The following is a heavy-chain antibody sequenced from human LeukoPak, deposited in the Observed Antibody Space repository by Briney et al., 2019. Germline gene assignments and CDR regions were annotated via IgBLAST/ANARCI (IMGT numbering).Heavy chain of an antibody. Sequence: GGSLRLSCAVSGFPFSDYWMNWVRQAPGKGLEWVANIKQDGSEKFYVDSVKGRFTISRDNAKNSLSLQMNSLRADDTAVYYCASLGNWGQGTLVTVSS. CDR1: GFPFSDYW. D-gene: IGHD1-1*01. V-gene: IGHV3-7*01. J-gene: IGHJ4*02. CDR3: ASLGN. CDR2: IKQDGSEK.